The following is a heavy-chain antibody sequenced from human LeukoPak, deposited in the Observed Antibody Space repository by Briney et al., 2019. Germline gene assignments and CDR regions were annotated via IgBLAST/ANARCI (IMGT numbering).Heavy chain of an antibody. CDR2: IRSKANSYAT. CDR3: TRQVGATIDFDY. V-gene: IGHV3-73*01. CDR1: GFTVSSNH. J-gene: IGHJ4*02. Sequence: GGSLRLSCAASGFTVSSNHMHWVRQASGKGLEWVGRIRSKANSYATAYAASVKGRFTISRDDSKNTAYLQMNSLKTEDTAVYYCTRQVGATIDFDYWGQGTLVTVSS. D-gene: IGHD1-26*01.